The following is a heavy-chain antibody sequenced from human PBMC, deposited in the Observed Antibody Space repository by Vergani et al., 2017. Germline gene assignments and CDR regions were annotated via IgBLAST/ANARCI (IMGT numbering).Heavy chain of an antibody. Sequence: VQLVQSGAEVKKPGSSVKVSCQGSGFSFTSYWIGWVRQMPGKGLEWMGVIYPGDSDTRYSPSFQGQVTISADKSISTAYLQWSSLKASDTAMYYCARSPPIAALSYFDYWGQGTLVTVSS. D-gene: IGHD6-6*01. J-gene: IGHJ4*02. CDR1: GFSFTSYW. CDR2: IYPGDSDT. V-gene: IGHV5-51*01. CDR3: ARSPPIAALSYFDY.